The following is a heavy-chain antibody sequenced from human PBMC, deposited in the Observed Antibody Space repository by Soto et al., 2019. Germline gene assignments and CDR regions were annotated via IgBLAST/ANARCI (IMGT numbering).Heavy chain of an antibody. CDR2: IIPILGIA. CDR1: GGTFSSYT. D-gene: IGHD6-6*01. Sequence: QVQLVQSGAEVKKPGSSVKVSCKASGGTFSSYTISWVRQAPGQGLEWMGRIIPILGIANYAQKFQGRVTITADKSTSTAYMELSSLRSEDTAVYYCAREPLEYSSSSEYYYYYMDVWGKGTTFTVSS. CDR3: AREPLEYSSSSEYYYYYMDV. J-gene: IGHJ6*03. V-gene: IGHV1-69*08.